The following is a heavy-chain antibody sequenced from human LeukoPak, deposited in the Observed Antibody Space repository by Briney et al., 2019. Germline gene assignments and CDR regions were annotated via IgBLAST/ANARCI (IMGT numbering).Heavy chain of an antibody. J-gene: IGHJ6*02. CDR2: IYYSGST. CDR3: ARVGGSGSYYYAMDV. CDR1: AVXISSXY. V-gene: IGHV4-59*01. Sequence: SETLSLTCTVSAVXISSXYXXWIXXPPXKXXEXIGXIYYSGSTNYNPSLKSRVTISVDTSKNQFSLKLSSVTAADTAVYYCARVGGSGSYYYAMDVWGQGTTVTVSS. D-gene: IGHD3-10*01.